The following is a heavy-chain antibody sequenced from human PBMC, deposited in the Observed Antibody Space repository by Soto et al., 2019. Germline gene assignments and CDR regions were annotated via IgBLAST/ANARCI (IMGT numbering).Heavy chain of an antibody. D-gene: IGHD6-25*01. Sequence: QVQLVESGGGVVQPGRSLRLSCAASGFTFSSYGMHWVRQAPGKGLEWVAVISYDGSNKYYADSVKGRFTISRDKSKNTLYLQMNSLRAEDTAVYYCAKDRRPNYYYGMDFWGQGTTVTVSS. CDR2: ISYDGSNK. J-gene: IGHJ6*02. CDR3: AKDRRPNYYYGMDF. CDR1: GFTFSSYG. V-gene: IGHV3-30*18.